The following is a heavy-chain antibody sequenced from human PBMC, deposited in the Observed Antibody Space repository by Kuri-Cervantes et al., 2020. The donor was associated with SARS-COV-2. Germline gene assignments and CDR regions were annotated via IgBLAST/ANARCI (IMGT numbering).Heavy chain of an antibody. CDR3: ATDFGYGSSSHADY. J-gene: IGHJ4*02. Sequence: ASVKVSCKVSGYTLTELSMHWVRQAPGKGLEWMGGFDPEDGETIYAQKFQGRVTMTEDTSTDTAYMELSSLRSEDTAVYYCATDFGYGSSSHADYWGQGTLVTVSS. CDR1: GYTLTELS. V-gene: IGHV1-24*01. D-gene: IGHD6-6*01. CDR2: FDPEDGET.